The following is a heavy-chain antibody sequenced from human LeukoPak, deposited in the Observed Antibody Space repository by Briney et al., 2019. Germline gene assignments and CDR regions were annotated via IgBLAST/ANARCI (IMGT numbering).Heavy chain of an antibody. CDR1: GYSISSGYY. CDR3: ARDRYLPTTVAPRRGYYYMDV. J-gene: IGHJ6*03. D-gene: IGHD4-23*01. Sequence: SETLSLTCTVSGYSISSGYYWGWIRRPPGKGLEWIGYIYYSGSTNYNPSLKSRVTISVDTSKNQFSLKLSSVTAADTAVYYCARDRYLPTTVAPRRGYYYMDVWGKGTTVTVSS. V-gene: IGHV4-61*01. CDR2: IYYSGST.